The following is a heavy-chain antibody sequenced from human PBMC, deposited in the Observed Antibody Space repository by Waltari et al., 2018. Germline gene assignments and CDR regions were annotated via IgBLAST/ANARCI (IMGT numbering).Heavy chain of an antibody. V-gene: IGHV4-59*11. CDR3: ARGSSSWVFDY. D-gene: IGHD6-13*01. J-gene: IGHJ4*02. Sequence: QVQLQESGPGLVKPSETLSLTCTVSGGSISSHYWSWIRQPPGKGLEWIGYIYYSGSTNYNPSLKSRVTISVDTSKNQFSLKLSSVTAADTAVYYCARGSSSWVFDYWGQGTLVTVSS. CDR1: GGSISSHY. CDR2: IYYSGST.